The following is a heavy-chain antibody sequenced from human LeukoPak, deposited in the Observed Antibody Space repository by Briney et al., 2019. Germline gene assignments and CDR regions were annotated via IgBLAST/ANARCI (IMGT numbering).Heavy chain of an antibody. D-gene: IGHD4-17*01. CDR1: RYTFTSYD. Sequence: GASVKVSCKASRYTFTSYDINWVRQATGQGLEWMGWMNPNSGNTGYAQKFQGRVTITRNTSISTAYMELSSLRSEDTAVYYCARDSSTFGDYSFDYWGQGTLVTVSS. J-gene: IGHJ4*02. CDR3: ARDSSTFGDYSFDY. V-gene: IGHV1-8*01. CDR2: MNPNSGNT.